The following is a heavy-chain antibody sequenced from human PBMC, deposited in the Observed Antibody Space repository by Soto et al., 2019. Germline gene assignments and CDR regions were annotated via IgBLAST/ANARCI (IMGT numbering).Heavy chain of an antibody. V-gene: IGHV5-51*01. D-gene: IGHD3-9*01. CDR2: IYPGDSDA. CDR3: ARQADYNILTGYFYYFDY. Sequence: GESLKISCKSSGYSFTDYWIGWVRQMPGKGLEWMGIIYPGDSDARYSPSFQGQVTISVDTSINTAFLRWDSLTASDTAMYYCARQADYNILTGYFYYFDYWGQGSLVTVSS. CDR1: GYSFTDYW. J-gene: IGHJ4*02.